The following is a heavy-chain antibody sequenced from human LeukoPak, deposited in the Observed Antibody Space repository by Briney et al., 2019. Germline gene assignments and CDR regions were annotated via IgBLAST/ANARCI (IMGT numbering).Heavy chain of an antibody. V-gene: IGHV3-23*01. CDR3: AIRPDGCIGVSCYYYYMDV. Sequence: GGSLRLSCAASGFTFINYAMKWGRQAPGKGLEWVSTISGVGDSTYYAESVKGRFTMSRDNSKNTVYLQMNSLRVEDTAIYYCAIRPDGCIGVSCYYYYMDVWGKGTTVTVSS. CDR1: GFTFINYA. D-gene: IGHD2-15*01. CDR2: ISGVGDST. J-gene: IGHJ6*03.